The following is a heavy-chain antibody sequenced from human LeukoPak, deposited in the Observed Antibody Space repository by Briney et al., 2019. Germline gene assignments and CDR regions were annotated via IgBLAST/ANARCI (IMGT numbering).Heavy chain of an antibody. CDR1: GDSVSSNSAA. Sequence: SQTLSLTCVISGDSVSSNSAAWNWIRQSPSRGLEWLGRTYYRSKWYSYSAVSVKSRIIINPDTSKNQFSLKLSSVTAADTAVYYCARKTRYSSSWSFDYWGQGTLVTVSS. CDR2: TYYRSKWYS. CDR3: ARKTRYSSSWSFDY. D-gene: IGHD6-13*01. J-gene: IGHJ4*02. V-gene: IGHV6-1*01.